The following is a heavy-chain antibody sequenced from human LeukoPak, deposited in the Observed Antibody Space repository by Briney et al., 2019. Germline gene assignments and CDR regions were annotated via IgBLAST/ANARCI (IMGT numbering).Heavy chain of an antibody. CDR2: IYTGGNT. CDR1: GFTVDSNY. J-gene: IGHJ5*02. D-gene: IGHD1-26*01. CDR3: ARDKDVGATLLDP. V-gene: IGHV3-53*01. Sequence: GGSLRLSCAASGFTVDSNYLSWVRQAPGKGLEWVSTIYTGGNTYYAASVKGRFTISRDNAKNSLYLQMNSLRVEDTAVYYCARDKDVGATLLDPWGQGTLVTVSS.